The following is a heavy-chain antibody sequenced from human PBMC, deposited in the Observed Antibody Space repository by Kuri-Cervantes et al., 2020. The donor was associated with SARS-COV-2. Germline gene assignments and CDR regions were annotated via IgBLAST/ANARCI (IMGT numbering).Heavy chain of an antibody. J-gene: IGHJ4*02. CDR1: GFTFRSYW. CDR3: AREIITIFGVNFDY. V-gene: IGHV3-7*01. Sequence: GGSLRLSCAASGFTFRSYWRSWVRQAPGKGLEWVANIKPDGSEKNYVDSVKGRFTISRDNAKNSLYLQMNSLRAEDTAVYYCAREIITIFGVNFDYWGQGTLVTVSS. CDR2: IKPDGSEK. D-gene: IGHD3-3*01.